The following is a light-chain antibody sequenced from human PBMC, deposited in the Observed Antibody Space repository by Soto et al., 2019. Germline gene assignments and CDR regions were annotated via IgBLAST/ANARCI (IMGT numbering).Light chain of an antibody. CDR3: LQHNSYPLT. V-gene: IGKV1-17*03. CDR1: QGISSY. CDR2: AAS. J-gene: IGKJ5*01. Sequence: DIPMTQSPSAMSASVGDRVTITCRASQGISSYLAWFQQKPGKAPKRLIYAASVLESGVPSRFSGSGSGTEFTLTISSLQPEDFATYYCLQHNSYPLTFGQGTRLEIK.